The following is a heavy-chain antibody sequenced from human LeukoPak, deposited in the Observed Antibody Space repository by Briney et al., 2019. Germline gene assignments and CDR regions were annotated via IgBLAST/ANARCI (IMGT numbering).Heavy chain of an antibody. CDR3: ARDRDYYELDY. V-gene: IGHV3-48*03. Sequence: PGGSLRLSCAASGFTFSSYEMNWVRQAPGKGLEWVSYISSSGSTIYYADSVKGRFTISRDNAKNSLYLQMNSLRAEDTAVYHCARDRDYYELDYWGQGTLVTVSS. J-gene: IGHJ4*02. CDR2: ISSSGSTI. D-gene: IGHD3-22*01. CDR1: GFTFSSYE.